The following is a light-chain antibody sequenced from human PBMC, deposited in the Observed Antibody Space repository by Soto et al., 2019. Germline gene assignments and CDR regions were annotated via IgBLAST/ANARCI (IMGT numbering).Light chain of an antibody. CDR2: SSS. J-gene: IGKJ2*01. CDR3: QQDPGFPFT. Sequence: DIQMTQSPSTLSASVGDRVIITCRASQYINTWLAWYQQKPGRAPKLLIYSSSSLESGVPSRFSGSGSGSEIPLTIRSLPSDDFSTYYRQQDPGFPFTFGPGTKLEI. CDR1: QYINTW. V-gene: IGKV1-5*03.